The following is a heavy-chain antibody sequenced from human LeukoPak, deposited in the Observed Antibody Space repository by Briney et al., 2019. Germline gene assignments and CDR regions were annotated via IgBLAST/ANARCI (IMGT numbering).Heavy chain of an antibody. V-gene: IGHV1-2*02. CDR2: INPNSGGT. Sequence: GASVKVSCKASGYTFTGYYMHWVRQAPGQGLEWMGWINPNSGGTNYAQKFQGRVTMTRDTSISTAYMELCRLRSDDTAVYYCARDLVYPRTTEFDYWGQGTLVTVSS. D-gene: IGHD1-14*01. J-gene: IGHJ4*02. CDR3: ARDLVYPRTTEFDY. CDR1: GYTFTGYY.